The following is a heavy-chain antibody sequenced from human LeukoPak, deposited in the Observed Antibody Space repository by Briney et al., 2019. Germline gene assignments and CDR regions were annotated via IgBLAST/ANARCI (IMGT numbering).Heavy chain of an antibody. Sequence: SETLCLTCAVYGGSFSGYYWSWIREPPGEGLEWIGEINHSGGTNYNPYLKSRVTISVDTSKNQFSLKLSSVPAADTAVYYCAREGGLIAVANYFDYWGQGTLVTVSS. CDR2: INHSGGT. D-gene: IGHD6-19*01. CDR3: AREGGLIAVANYFDY. CDR1: GGSFSGYY. J-gene: IGHJ4*02. V-gene: IGHV4-34*01.